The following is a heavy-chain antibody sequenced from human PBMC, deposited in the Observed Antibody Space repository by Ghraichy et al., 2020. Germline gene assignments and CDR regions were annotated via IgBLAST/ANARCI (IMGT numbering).Heavy chain of an antibody. CDR3: ARLTGFWFDT. V-gene: IGHV4-39*01. CDR2: IYYTGST. D-gene: IGHD7-27*01. CDR1: GGSISSSNYY. Sequence: SQTLSITCTVPGGSISSSNYYWGWIRQPPGKGLEWIGSIYYTGSTYYSPSHKTRVTISGDTSKNKLSLKMSSVTAADTAVYYCARLTGFWFDTWGQGTLVTVSS. J-gene: IGHJ5*02.